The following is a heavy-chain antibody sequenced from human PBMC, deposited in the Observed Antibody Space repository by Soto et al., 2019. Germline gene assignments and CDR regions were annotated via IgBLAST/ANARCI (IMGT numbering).Heavy chain of an antibody. CDR3: ARDTNYYGSENYYYGMDV. CDR1: DFTFSIYA. D-gene: IGHD3-10*01. J-gene: IGHJ6*02. Sequence: PGGSLGLSCAASDFTFSIYAMHWVRQAPGKGLEWVAVISYDGSNKYYADSVKGRFTISRDNSKNTLYLQMNRLRAEDTAVYYCARDTNYYGSENYYYGMDVWGQGTTVTVSS. V-gene: IGHV3-30-3*01. CDR2: ISYDGSNK.